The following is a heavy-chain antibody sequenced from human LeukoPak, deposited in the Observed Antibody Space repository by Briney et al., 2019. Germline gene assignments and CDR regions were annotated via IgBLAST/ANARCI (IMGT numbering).Heavy chain of an antibody. CDR2: IIPIFGTA. Sequence: SVKVSCKASGGTFSSYAISWVRQAPGQGLEWMGGIIPIFGTANYAQKFQGRVTITADESTSTAYMELSSLRSEDAAVYYCARDIVVVPAAHWFDPWGQGTLVTVSS. CDR3: ARDIVVVPAAHWFDP. V-gene: IGHV1-69*13. J-gene: IGHJ5*02. CDR1: GGTFSSYA. D-gene: IGHD2-2*01.